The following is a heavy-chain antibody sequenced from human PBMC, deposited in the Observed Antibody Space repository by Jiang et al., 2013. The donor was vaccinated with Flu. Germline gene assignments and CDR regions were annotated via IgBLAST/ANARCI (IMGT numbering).Heavy chain of an antibody. J-gene: IGHJ6*04. V-gene: IGHV4-59*01. Sequence: GPGLVKPSETLSLICTVSGGSISNYYWSWIRQTPGKGLEWIGYTSYNGRTNNNPSLNSRVTTSLDTSKNQFSLKLSSVTAADTAVYYCARARLDYDSSGYYYNYYGMDVWGKGTTVTVSS. CDR3: ARARLDYDSSGYYYNYYGMDV. CDR1: GGSISNYY. CDR2: TSYNGRT. D-gene: IGHD3-22*01.